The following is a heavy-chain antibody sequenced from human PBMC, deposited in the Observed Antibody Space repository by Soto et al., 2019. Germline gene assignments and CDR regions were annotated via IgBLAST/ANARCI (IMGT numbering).Heavy chain of an antibody. CDR2: ISGSSSTI. CDR1: GFTFSSYS. J-gene: IGHJ6*02. D-gene: IGHD6-13*01. CDR3: ARDRAANPYSSSWYRGYYYYGMDV. V-gene: IGHV3-48*02. Sequence: GGSLRLSCAASGFTFSSYSMNWVRQAPGKGLEWVSYISGSSSTIYYADSVKGRFTISRDNAKNSLYLQMNSLRDEDTAVYYCARDRAANPYSSSWYRGYYYYGMDVWGQGTTVTVSS.